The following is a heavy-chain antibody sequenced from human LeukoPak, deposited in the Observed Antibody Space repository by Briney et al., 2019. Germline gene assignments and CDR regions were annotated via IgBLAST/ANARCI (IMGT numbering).Heavy chain of an antibody. J-gene: IGHJ4*02. CDR2: IYYSGST. V-gene: IGHV4-61*08. CDR3: ARGTKTGNTGYDWNY. Sequence: SETLSLTCTVSGGSISSGDYYWSWIRQPPGKGLEWIGYIYYSGSTTYNPSLKSRVTISVDTSSNQFSLMLRSVTAADTAVYYCARGTKTGNTGYDWNYWGQGSLVTVSS. D-gene: IGHD5-12*01. CDR1: GGSISSGDYY.